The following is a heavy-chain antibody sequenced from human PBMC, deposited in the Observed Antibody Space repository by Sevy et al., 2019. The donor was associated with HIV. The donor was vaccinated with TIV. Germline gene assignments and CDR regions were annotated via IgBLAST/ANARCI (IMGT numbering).Heavy chain of an antibody. D-gene: IGHD3-10*01. CDR2: IYYSGTA. V-gene: IGHV4-59*13. Sequence: SETLSLTCTVSGGSISNYYWSWIRQPPGKGLEWIGYIYYSGTANYNPSLKSRVTISVDTSKNQFSLKLNSVTAADTAVYYCAREISAYGSGRFFDYWGQGSLVTVSS. J-gene: IGHJ4*02. CDR1: GGSISNYY. CDR3: AREISAYGSGRFFDY.